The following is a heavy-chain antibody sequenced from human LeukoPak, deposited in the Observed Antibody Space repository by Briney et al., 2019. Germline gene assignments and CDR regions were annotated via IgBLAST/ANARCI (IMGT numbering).Heavy chain of an antibody. Sequence: PGGSLRLSCAASGFTFSNYGMHRVRQAPGKGLEWVAFVRSDGDIKYYADSVKGRFTISRDNSRTTLYLQMNSLRAEDTAVYHCAKDLPAAYFDYWGQGTLVTVSS. CDR1: GFTFSNYG. CDR3: AKDLPAAYFDY. CDR2: VRSDGDIK. J-gene: IGHJ4*02. D-gene: IGHD2-2*01. V-gene: IGHV3-30*02.